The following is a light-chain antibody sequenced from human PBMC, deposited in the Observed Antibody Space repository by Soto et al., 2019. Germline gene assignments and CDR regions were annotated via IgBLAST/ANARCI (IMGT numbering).Light chain of an antibody. Sequence: GDRVTITCRASQTISHWLAWYQQKPGKAPKLLMYDASTSDNGVPSRFSGSGSGTEFTLTISSLQSEDFAVYYCQQYNNWLTFGGGTKVEIK. CDR1: QTISHW. J-gene: IGKJ4*01. CDR3: QQYNNWLT. V-gene: IGKV1-5*01. CDR2: DAS.